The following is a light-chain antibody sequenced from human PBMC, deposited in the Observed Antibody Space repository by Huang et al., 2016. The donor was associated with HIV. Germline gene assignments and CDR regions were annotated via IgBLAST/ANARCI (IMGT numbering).Light chain of an antibody. V-gene: IGKV3-15*01. CDR2: GAS. CDR1: QWVSNN. CDR3: QQYNNWPPIT. Sequence: EIVMRQSPATLSVSPGERATLSCRASQWVSNNLAWYQQKPGQPPRLLIYGASTRATGIPARFSGSGCGTEFNLTISSLQSEDSAVYYCQQYNNWPPITFGQGTRLEIK. J-gene: IGKJ5*01.